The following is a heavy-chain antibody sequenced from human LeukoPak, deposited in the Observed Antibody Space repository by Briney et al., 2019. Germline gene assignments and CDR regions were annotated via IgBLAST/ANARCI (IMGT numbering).Heavy chain of an antibody. CDR3: ARDREGTTVTTDFDY. Sequence: ASVKVSCKASGYTFTGYYMHWVRQAPGQGLEWMGWINPNSGGTNYAQKFQGRVTMTRDTSISTAYMELSRLRSDDTAVYYCARDREGTTVTTDFDYWGQGTLVTVSS. V-gene: IGHV1-2*02. CDR1: GYTFTGYY. D-gene: IGHD4-11*01. J-gene: IGHJ4*02. CDR2: INPNSGGT.